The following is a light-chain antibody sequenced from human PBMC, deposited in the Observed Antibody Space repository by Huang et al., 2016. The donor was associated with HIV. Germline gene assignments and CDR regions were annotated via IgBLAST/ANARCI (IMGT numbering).Light chain of an antibody. J-gene: IGKJ5*01. Sequence: AVQLTQFPSSLSASVGDRVIITCRASQDISTSLAWYQHKPGKAPKLLISAASNLQSGISSRFSGDSVGTCVTLFISSLQPEDVATYYCQQLHDYPVTFGPGTRLDIK. CDR2: AAS. CDR3: QQLHDYPVT. CDR1: QDISTS. V-gene: IGKV1D-13*01.